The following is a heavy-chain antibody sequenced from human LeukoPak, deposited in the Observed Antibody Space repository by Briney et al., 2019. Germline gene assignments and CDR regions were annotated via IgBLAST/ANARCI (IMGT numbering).Heavy chain of an antibody. CDR2: NYYGGTT. D-gene: IGHD4-23*01. Sequence: SETLSLTCSVSGGSLSTYSWSWVRQSPGKRLEWIGYNYYGGTTNYNPSLKSRVTISADTAKNQFSLRLRSVTAADTAIYYCARDTTVASGMQHWGQGTLVTVSS. CDR1: GGSLSTYS. CDR3: ARDTTVASGMQH. J-gene: IGHJ4*02. V-gene: IGHV4-59*01.